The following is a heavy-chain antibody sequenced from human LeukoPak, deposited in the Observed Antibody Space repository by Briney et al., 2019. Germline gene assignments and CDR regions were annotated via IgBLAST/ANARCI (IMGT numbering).Heavy chain of an antibody. V-gene: IGHV3-74*01. Sequence: PGGSLRLSCAASGFTFSSYWMHWVRQAPGKGLVWVSRINSDGSSTSYADSVKGRFTISRDNAKNSLYQQMNSLRAEDTAVYYCARDREPGIAAAGSLNPDYWGQGTLVTVSS. CDR2: INSDGSST. CDR3: ARDREPGIAAAGSLNPDY. CDR1: GFTFSSYW. J-gene: IGHJ4*02. D-gene: IGHD6-13*01.